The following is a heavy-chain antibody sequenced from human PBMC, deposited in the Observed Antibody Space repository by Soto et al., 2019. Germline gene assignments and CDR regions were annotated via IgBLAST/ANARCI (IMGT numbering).Heavy chain of an antibody. CDR1: GFTFSDYY. CDR2: ISSSGSTI. D-gene: IGHD1-26*01. CDR3: ARDGSGSYSTYYYYYYGMDV. J-gene: IGHJ6*02. V-gene: IGHV3-11*01. Sequence: QVQLVESGGGLVKPGGSLRLSCAASGFTFSDYYMSWIRQAPGKGLEWVSYISSSGSTIYCADSVKGRFTISRDNAKNSLYLQMNSLRAEDTAVYYCARDGSGSYSTYYYYYYGMDVWGQGTTVTVSS.